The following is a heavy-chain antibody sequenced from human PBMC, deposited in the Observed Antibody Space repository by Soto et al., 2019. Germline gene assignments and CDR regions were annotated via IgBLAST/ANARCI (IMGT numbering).Heavy chain of an antibody. J-gene: IGHJ4*02. D-gene: IGHD1-7*01. V-gene: IGHV1-69*01. CDR2: IIPIFGTA. CDR3: ARQLELRSWFGY. Sequence: QVQLVQSGAEVKKPGSSVKVSCKASGGTFSSYAISWVLQAPGQGLEWMGGIIPIFGTANYAQKLQGRVTITADEATSTAYMELSSLRSEDTAVYYCARQLELRSWFGYWGQGTLVTVSS. CDR1: GGTFSSYA.